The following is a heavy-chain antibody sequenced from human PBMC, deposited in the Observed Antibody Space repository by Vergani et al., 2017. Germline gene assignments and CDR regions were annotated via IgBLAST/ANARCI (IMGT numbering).Heavy chain of an antibody. D-gene: IGHD3-22*01. J-gene: IGHJ4*02. V-gene: IGHV4-4*07. CDR3: ARRLPYYSDSSGYSPFDY. CDR1: GDSISSYF. CDR2: FYPSGST. Sequence: QVQLQESGPGLVKPSQTLSLTCTVSGDSISSYFWSWIRQPAGKGLEWIGRFYPSGSTNYSPSLKSRVTMSVDTSKTQFSLKLSSVTSADTAVYYCARRLPYYSDSSGYSPFDYWGQGTLVTVSS.